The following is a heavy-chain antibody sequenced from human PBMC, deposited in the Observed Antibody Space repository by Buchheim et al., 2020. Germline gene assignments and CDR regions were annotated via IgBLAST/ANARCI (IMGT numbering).Heavy chain of an antibody. D-gene: IGHD3-10*01. V-gene: IGHV3-30*03. J-gene: IGHJ6*02. CDR2: ISYDGSNK. Sequence: QVQLVESGGGVVQPGRSLRLSCAASGFTFSSYGMHWVRQAPGKGLEWVAVISYDGSNKYYADSVKGRFTISRDNSKNKLYLQMNSLRAEDTAVYYCARVATRGYYYGMDVWGQGTT. CDR1: GFTFSSYG. CDR3: ARVATRGYYYGMDV.